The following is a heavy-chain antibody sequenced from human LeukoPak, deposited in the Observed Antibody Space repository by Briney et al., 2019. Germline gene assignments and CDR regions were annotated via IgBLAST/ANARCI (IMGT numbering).Heavy chain of an antibody. J-gene: IGHJ2*01. Sequence: GESLKISCKGSGYTFTSYWIAWVRQMPGKGLEWMGIIYPGDSDTRYSPSFQGPVTIPADKSISTAYLQWRSLKASDTAMYYCAKSFGGGYNYGYFDFWGRGSLVTVSS. CDR2: IYPGDSDT. V-gene: IGHV5-51*01. CDR3: AKSFGGGYNYGYFDF. CDR1: GYTFTSYW. D-gene: IGHD5-24*01.